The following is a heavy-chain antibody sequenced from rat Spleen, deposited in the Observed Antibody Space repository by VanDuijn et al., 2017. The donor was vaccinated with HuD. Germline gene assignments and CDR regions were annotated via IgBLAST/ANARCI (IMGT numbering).Heavy chain of an antibody. J-gene: IGHJ2*01. CDR1: GYSITSNY. Sequence: EVQLQESGPGLVKPSQSLSLTCSVTGYSITSNYWGWIRKFPGNKMEWIGHISYSGSTSYNPSLKSRISITRDTSKNQFFLQLNSVTTEDTATYYCARYGTTGIPLLDYWGQGVMVTVSS. CDR3: ARYGTTGIPLLDY. D-gene: IGHD1-9*01. V-gene: IGHV3-1*01. CDR2: ISYSGST.